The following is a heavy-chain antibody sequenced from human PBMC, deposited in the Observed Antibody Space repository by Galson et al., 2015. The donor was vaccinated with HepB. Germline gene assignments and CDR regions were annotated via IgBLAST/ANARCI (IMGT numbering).Heavy chain of an antibody. V-gene: IGHV3-21*01. J-gene: IGHJ6*02. Sequence: SLRLSCAASGFSFSTYSMNWVRQAPGKGLAWVSSISSSSYYKYYADSVKGRFTISRDNAKNSLYLQMNSLRAEDTAIYYCARDGGLGYNFYDGMDVWGQGTTVTVPS. CDR3: ARDGGLGYNFYDGMDV. D-gene: IGHD3-10*01. CDR2: ISSSSYYK. CDR1: GFSFSTYS.